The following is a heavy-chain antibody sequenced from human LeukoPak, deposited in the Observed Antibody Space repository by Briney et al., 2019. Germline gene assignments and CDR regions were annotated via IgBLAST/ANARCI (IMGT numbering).Heavy chain of an antibody. J-gene: IGHJ3*01. CDR2: AYHTGST. V-gene: IGHV4-59*11. D-gene: IGHD2-15*01. Sequence: PSETLSLTCTVSGVSISSHYWSWIRQPPGKGLEWVGYAYHTGSTSSNPSLKSRATMSVDTSKHQFSLRLTSLTAADTAVYYCARDFQRLGSDAFDFWGQGTMVTVSS. CDR1: GVSISSHY. CDR3: ARDFQRLGSDAFDF.